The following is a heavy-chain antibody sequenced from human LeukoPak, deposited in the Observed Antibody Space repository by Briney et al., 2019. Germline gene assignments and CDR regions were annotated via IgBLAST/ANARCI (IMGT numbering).Heavy chain of an antibody. J-gene: IGHJ6*02. Sequence: GGSQRLSCAASGFTVSSYSMNWVRHAGGEGLGWVSYISGSSSTIYYAHSEAGRFTISRDNAKNSLYLQMTSLRDEDTAVYYCARELSTQKLLWFGEPYFYYYGMDVWGQGTTVTVSS. CDR2: ISGSSSTI. CDR3: ARELSTQKLLWFGEPYFYYYGMDV. V-gene: IGHV3-48*02. CDR1: GFTVSSYS. D-gene: IGHD3-10*01.